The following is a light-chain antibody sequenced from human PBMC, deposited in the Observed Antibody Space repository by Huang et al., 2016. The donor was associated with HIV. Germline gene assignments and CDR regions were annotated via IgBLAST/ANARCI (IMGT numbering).Light chain of an antibody. CDR2: GAS. CDR3: QQSSSTPFT. J-gene: IGKJ3*01. V-gene: IGKV1-39*01. Sequence: DIQMTQSPSSLSASVGDSVTITCRASQSITTYLYWYQQKPEKAPKLLIYGASSLQTGVPARFSGGGSGTDFTLNINGLQPEDFATYFCQQSSSTPFTFGPGTKVDIK. CDR1: QSITTY.